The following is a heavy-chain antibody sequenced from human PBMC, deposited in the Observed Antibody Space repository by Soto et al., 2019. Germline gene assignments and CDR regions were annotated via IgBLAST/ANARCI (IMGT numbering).Heavy chain of an antibody. CDR3: EKANHLWGSYRRLDY. Sequence: PGGSMRLSCAAFWFTFRNYSMSWLRQAQGKGLEWVSYISSSGSTIYYADSVKGRFTISRDNSKNTLYLQMNSLRAEDTAVYYCEKANHLWGSYRRLDYWGQGTLVTVS. CDR2: ISSSGSTI. J-gene: IGHJ4*02. V-gene: IGHV3-23*01. CDR1: WFTFRNYS. D-gene: IGHD3-16*02.